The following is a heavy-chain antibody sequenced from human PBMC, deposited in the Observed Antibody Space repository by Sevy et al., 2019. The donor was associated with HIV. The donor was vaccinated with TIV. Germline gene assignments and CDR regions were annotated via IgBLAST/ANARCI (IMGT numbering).Heavy chain of an antibody. CDR3: ARDLRSIAVAGHFDY. D-gene: IGHD6-19*01. CDR2: ISAYNGNT. Sequence: ASVKVSSKASGYTITSYGISWVRQAPGQGLEWMGWISAYNGNTNYAQKLQGRVTMTTDTSTSTAYMELRSLRSDDTAVYYCARDLRSIAVAGHFDYWGQGTLVTVSS. J-gene: IGHJ4*02. CDR1: GYTITSYG. V-gene: IGHV1-18*01.